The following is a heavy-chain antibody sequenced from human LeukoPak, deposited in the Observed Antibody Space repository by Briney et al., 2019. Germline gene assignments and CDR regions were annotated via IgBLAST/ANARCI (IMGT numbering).Heavy chain of an antibody. V-gene: IGHV3-7*01. Sequence: PGGSLRLSCAASGFTFSSYSMNWVRQAPGKGLEWVANIKQDGSEKYYVDSVKGRFTISRDNAKNSLYLQMNSLRAEDTAVYYCARANFPFGVVYYYYYYYMDVWGKGTTVTVSS. CDR1: GFTFSSYS. CDR3: ARANFPFGVVYYYYYYYMDV. CDR2: IKQDGSEK. D-gene: IGHD3-3*01. J-gene: IGHJ6*03.